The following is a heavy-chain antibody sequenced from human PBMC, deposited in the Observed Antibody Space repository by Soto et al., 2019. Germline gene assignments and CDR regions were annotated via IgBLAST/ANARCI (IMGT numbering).Heavy chain of an antibody. Sequence: ASVKVSCKASGYTFTSYGISWARQAPGQGLEWMGWISAYNGNTNYAQKLQGRVTMTTDTSTSTAYMELRSLRSDDTAVYYCARVSNIVVVVAAADYWGQGTLVTVSS. D-gene: IGHD2-15*01. CDR2: ISAYNGNT. J-gene: IGHJ4*02. CDR3: ARVSNIVVVVAAADY. V-gene: IGHV1-18*01. CDR1: GYTFTSYG.